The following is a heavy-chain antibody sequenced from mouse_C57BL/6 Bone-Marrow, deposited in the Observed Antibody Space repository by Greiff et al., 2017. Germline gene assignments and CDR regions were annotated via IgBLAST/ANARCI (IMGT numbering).Heavy chain of an antibody. CDR1: GYTFTDYY. Sequence: EVQLQQSGPELVKPGASVKISCKASGYTFTDYYMNWVKQSHGKSLEWIGDINPNNGGTSYNQKFKGKATLTVDKSSSTAYMALRSLTSEASAVYYCARAYYYGFDYWGQGTTLTVSS. V-gene: IGHV1-26*01. J-gene: IGHJ2*01. D-gene: IGHD1-1*01. CDR3: ARAYYYGFDY. CDR2: INPNNGGT.